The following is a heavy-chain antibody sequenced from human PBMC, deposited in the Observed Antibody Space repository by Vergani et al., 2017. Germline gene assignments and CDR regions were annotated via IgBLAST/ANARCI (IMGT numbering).Heavy chain of an antibody. Sequence: EVELVQSGPEMRKPGESLKISCKGSEYSFGNYWIGWVRQMPGKGLEWMGIIYPADSDTRYSPSFQGQVTISADKSISPAFRQWDSLKASDTALYYCARHTTYTDSWGQGTLVTVSS. J-gene: IGHJ4*02. CDR2: IYPADSDT. D-gene: IGHD1-1*01. CDR1: EYSFGNYW. CDR3: ARHTTYTDS. V-gene: IGHV5-51*01.